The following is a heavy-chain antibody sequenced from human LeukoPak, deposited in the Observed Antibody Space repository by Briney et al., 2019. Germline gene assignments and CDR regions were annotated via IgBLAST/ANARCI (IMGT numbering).Heavy chain of an antibody. V-gene: IGHV1-3*01. Sequence: ASVKVSCKASGYTFTSYAMHWVRQAPGQRLEWMGWINAGNGNTKYSQKSQGRVTITRDTSASTAYMELSSLRFEDTAVYYCARADILTGAFDYWGQGTLVTVSS. CDR3: ARADILTGAFDY. J-gene: IGHJ4*02. D-gene: IGHD3-9*01. CDR1: GYTFTSYA. CDR2: INAGNGNT.